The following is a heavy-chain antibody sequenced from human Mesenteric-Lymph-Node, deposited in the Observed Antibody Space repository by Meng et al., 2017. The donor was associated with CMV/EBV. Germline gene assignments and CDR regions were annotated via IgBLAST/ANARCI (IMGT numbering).Heavy chain of an antibody. Sequence: ISSGGYYWSWIRQHPGKGLEWIGYIYYSGSTYYNPSLKSRVTISVDTSKNQFSLKLSSVTAADTAVYYCARVHYSYCSGGSCYYFDYWGQGTLVTSPQ. CDR1: ISSGGYY. J-gene: IGHJ4*02. D-gene: IGHD2-15*01. CDR2: IYYSGST. V-gene: IGHV4-31*02. CDR3: ARVHYSYCSGGSCYYFDY.